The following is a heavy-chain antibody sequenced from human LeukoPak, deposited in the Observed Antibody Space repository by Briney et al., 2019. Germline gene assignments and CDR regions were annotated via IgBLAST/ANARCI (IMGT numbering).Heavy chain of an antibody. CDR1: GFTFSSYW. CDR3: ARSKYYYDSSGYYNY. J-gene: IGHJ4*02. CDR2: IKQGGSEK. D-gene: IGHD3-22*01. Sequence: GGSLRLSCAASGFTFSSYWMSWVRQAPGKGREWVANIKQGGSEKYYVDSVKGRFTISRDNAKNSLYLQMNSLRAEDTAVYYCARSKYYYDSSGYYNYWGQGTLVTVSS. V-gene: IGHV3-7*01.